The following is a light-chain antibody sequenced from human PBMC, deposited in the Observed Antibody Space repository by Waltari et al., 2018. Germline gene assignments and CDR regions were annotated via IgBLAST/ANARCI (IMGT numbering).Light chain of an antibody. CDR1: SEHSAYA. CDR2: VNSDGGH. Sequence: QLAVTQSPSASASLGASVKLTCTLSSEHSAYAIAWHQQQSEKRPRFLMRVNSDGGHTKGDGVPDRFSGSSSGAERYLTISSLQSEDEADYYCQSWDTGTVVFGGGTKVTVL. J-gene: IGLJ2*01. V-gene: IGLV4-69*01. CDR3: QSWDTGTVV.